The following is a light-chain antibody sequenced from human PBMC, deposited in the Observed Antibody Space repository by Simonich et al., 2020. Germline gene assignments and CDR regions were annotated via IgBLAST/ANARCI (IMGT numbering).Light chain of an antibody. CDR1: KLGDKY. CDR2: QDI. V-gene: IGLV3-1*01. Sequence: SYELTQPPSVSVSPGQTASITCSGDKLGDKYACWYQQKPGQSPVLVIYQDIKRTSGSPGRFSGSNSGTTATRTISGTQAMDEADYYCQAWDSSTVVFGGGTKLTVL. J-gene: IGLJ2*01. CDR3: QAWDSSTVV.